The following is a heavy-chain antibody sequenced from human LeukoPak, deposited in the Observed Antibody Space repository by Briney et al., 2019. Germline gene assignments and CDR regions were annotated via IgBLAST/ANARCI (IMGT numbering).Heavy chain of an antibody. CDR3: AGGKGYGSGSYLFDY. CDR1: GGFISSYY. CDR2: IYTSGST. J-gene: IGHJ4*02. D-gene: IGHD3-10*01. Sequence: SETLSLTCTVSGGFISSYYWSWIRQPAGKGLEWIGRIYTSGSTNYNPSLKSRVTMSVDTSKNQFSLKLSSVTAADTAVYYCAGGKGYGSGSYLFDYWGQGTLVTVSS. V-gene: IGHV4-4*07.